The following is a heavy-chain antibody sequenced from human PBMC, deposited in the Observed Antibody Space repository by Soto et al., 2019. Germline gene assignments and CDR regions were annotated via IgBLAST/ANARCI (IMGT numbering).Heavy chain of an antibody. CDR2: ISGPSIYI. V-gene: IGHV3-21*01. CDR3: ARGFRNGFNV. J-gene: IGHJ6*02. D-gene: IGHD2-8*01. CDR1: GFTFSGYR. Sequence: EVQLVESGGGLVKPGGSLRLSCVASGFTFSGYRINWVRQAPGKGLEWVSYISGPSIYIYYADSGKGRFTISRDNAKSAVYLQMNSLRAEDTAVYYCARGFRNGFNVWGQGTTVSVSS.